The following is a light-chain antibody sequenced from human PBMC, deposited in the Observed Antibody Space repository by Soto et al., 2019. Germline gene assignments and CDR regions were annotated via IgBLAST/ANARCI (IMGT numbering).Light chain of an antibody. CDR1: NSDIGGYDY. CDR3: SSSTTTTPVV. Sequence: QSALTQPASVSGSPGQSITISCTGTNSDIGGYDYVSWYQHHPGKAPRLLIYDVNNWPSGVSDRFSGSKSGNTASLTISGLQAEDEAVYYCSSSTTTTPVVFGGGTKLTVL. CDR2: DVN. J-gene: IGLJ2*01. V-gene: IGLV2-14*03.